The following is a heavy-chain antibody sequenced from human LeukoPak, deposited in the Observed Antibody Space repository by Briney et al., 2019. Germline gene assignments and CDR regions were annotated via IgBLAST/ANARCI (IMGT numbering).Heavy chain of an antibody. CDR2: INSDGSIT. V-gene: IGHV3-74*01. Sequence: GGSLRLSCAASGFTFSSYWMHWVRQAPGKGLVWVSRINSDGSITTYADSVKGRFTISRDNAKNTLYLQMNSLRAEDTAVYYCATVTTGTLDYWGQGTLVTVSS. CDR3: ATVTTGTLDY. J-gene: IGHJ4*02. D-gene: IGHD4-17*01. CDR1: GFTFSSYW.